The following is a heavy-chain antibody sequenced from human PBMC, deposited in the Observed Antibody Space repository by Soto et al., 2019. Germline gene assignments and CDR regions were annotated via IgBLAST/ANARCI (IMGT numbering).Heavy chain of an antibody. J-gene: IGHJ3*01. V-gene: IGHV1-3*01. CDR2: INAGNGNA. Sequence: ASVKVSCKASGYSLRTSAIHWVRQAPGQRLEWMGWINAGNGNAKYSQNFEGRVTITRDTSANTAYMELSRLRSEDTAVYYCTRDPYSSGWHHDAFDVWGQGTMVTVS. D-gene: IGHD6-19*01. CDR1: GYSLRTSA. CDR3: TRDPYSSGWHHDAFDV.